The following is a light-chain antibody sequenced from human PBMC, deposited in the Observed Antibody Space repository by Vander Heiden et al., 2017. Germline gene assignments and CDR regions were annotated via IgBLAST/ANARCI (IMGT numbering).Light chain of an antibody. CDR1: SGSIASNY. CDR3: QSADSTDRV. J-gene: IGLJ3*02. CDR2: ENI. V-gene: IGLV6-57*01. Sequence: KFMLTQPHSVSESTGKTVIISCTRSSGSIASNYVQWYQQRPGSSPTMVIYENIERPSEVPDRFSGSIDSSSNSASLTISGLTTEDEADYYCQSADSTDRVFGGGTKVTVL.